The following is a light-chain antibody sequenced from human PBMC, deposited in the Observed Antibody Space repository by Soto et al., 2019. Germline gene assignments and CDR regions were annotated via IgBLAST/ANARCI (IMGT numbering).Light chain of an antibody. CDR3: SSYAGSNNYV. Sequence: CVPTQPPPASGSSGQAVPISCTGTSSCVGGYTYVSWYQQHPGKAPKLMIYEVSKRPSGVPDRFSGSKSGNTASLTVSGLQAEDEADYYCSSYAGSNNYVFGTGTKVTVL. CDR2: EVS. V-gene: IGLV2-8*01. CDR1: SSCVGGYTY. J-gene: IGLJ1*01.